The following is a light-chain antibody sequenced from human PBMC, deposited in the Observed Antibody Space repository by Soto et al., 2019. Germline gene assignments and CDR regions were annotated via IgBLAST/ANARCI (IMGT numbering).Light chain of an antibody. CDR3: QSCDNSRSGTRV. V-gene: IGLV1-40*01. J-gene: IGLJ1*01. CDR1: SSNIGAGYD. Sequence: QSVLTQPPSVSGAPGQRVTISCTGSSSNIGAGYDVHWYQQLPGTAPKLLIYGNSNRPSGVPDRFSGSKSGTSASLAITGLQAEDEADYYCQSCDNSRSGTRVFGTGTKLTVL. CDR2: GNS.